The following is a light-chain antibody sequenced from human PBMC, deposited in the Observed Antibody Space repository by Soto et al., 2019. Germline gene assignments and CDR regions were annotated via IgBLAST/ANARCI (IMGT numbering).Light chain of an antibody. J-gene: IGKJ1*01. CDR1: QSVGSW. CDR2: KAS. CDR3: QQYNGYFRT. V-gene: IGKV1-5*03. Sequence: DIQLTQSPSTLSASVGDRVTITCRASQSVGSWLAWFQQKPGKAPNLLIYKASSLESGVPSRFSGSGSGTEFTRTISSLQPDDFATYYCQQYNGYFRTFGQGTKVEIK.